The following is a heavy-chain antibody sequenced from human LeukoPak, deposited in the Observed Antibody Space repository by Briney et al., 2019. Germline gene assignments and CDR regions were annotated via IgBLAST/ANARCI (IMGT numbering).Heavy chain of an antibody. CDR3: ARETPTFVLTENRKGSYYYYTDV. CDR1: GFTFSDYY. D-gene: IGHD2-8*01. CDR2: ISDNGRNI. Sequence: GGSLRLSCAASGFTFSDYYMGWIRQAPGKGLEWLSYISDNGRNIYYADSVKGRFTISRDNAKNSLYLQMNSLRAEDTAVYYCARETPTFVLTENRKGSYYYYTDVWGKGTTVTVSS. J-gene: IGHJ6*03. V-gene: IGHV3-11*04.